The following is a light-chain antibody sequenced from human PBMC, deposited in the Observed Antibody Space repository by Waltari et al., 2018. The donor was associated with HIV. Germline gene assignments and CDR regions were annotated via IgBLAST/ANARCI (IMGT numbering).Light chain of an antibody. CDR3: QQYANWPFT. V-gene: IGKV3-15*01. CDR2: DAS. J-gene: IGKJ5*01. CDR1: QSVNNN. Sequence: EKVMTQSPATLSVSPGERATFTCRASQSVNNNLACYQQKPGQAPRLLIYDASTRATNIPARFSGSGSGTDFTLTISSLQSEDFAVYFCQQYANWPFTFGQGTRLEIK.